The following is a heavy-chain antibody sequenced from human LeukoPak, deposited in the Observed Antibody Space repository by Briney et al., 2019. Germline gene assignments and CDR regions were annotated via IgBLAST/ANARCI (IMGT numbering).Heavy chain of an antibody. CDR2: IKQDGSEK. D-gene: IGHD6-19*01. CDR1: GFTFSSYW. Sequence: GSLRLSCAASGFTFSSYWMSWVRQAPGKGLEWVANIKQDGSEKYYVDSVKGRFTISRDNAKNSLYLQMNSLRAEDTAVYYCARGYSSGWTREYYFDYWGQGTLVTVSS. CDR3: ARGYSSGWTREYYFDY. J-gene: IGHJ4*02. V-gene: IGHV3-7*01.